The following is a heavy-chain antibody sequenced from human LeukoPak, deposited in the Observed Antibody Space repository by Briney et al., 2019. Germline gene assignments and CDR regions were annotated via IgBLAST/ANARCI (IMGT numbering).Heavy chain of an antibody. D-gene: IGHD2/OR15-2a*01. J-gene: IGHJ4*02. CDR3: ARDPGNNYFDY. CDR1: GLTVSSNY. CDR2: LYSGGST. V-gene: IGHV3-66*01. Sequence: GGALRLSCAASGLTVSSNYMSWVRQAPGKGLEWVSVLYSGGSTYFADSVKGRFTISRDNSKNTLYLQMNSLRVEDTAVYYCARDPGNNYFDYWGQGALVTVSS.